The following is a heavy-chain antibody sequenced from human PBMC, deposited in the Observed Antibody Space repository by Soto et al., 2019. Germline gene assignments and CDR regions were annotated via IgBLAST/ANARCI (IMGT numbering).Heavy chain of an antibody. J-gene: IGHJ6*03. D-gene: IGHD4-17*01. CDR3: ARHGRYPYGDYVLGYFDYYYYYMDV. Sequence: LGESLKISCKGSGYSFTSYWIGLVRQMPGKGLEWMGIIYPGDSDTRYSPSFQGQVTISADKSISTAYLQWSSLKASDTAMYYCARHGRYPYGDYVLGYFDYYYYYMDVWGKGTTVTVSS. V-gene: IGHV5-51*01. CDR1: GYSFTSYW. CDR2: IYPGDSDT.